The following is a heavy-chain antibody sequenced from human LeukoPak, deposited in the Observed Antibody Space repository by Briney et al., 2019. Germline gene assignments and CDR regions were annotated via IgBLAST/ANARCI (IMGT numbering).Heavy chain of an antibody. CDR2: MYYSGTT. CDR3: ARGRNWGSTYFFDY. CDR1: GGSISSTIHY. J-gene: IGHJ4*02. V-gene: IGHV4-39*01. D-gene: IGHD3-16*01. Sequence: TSETLSLTCTVSGGSISSTIHYWSWIRQPAGKGLEWIGSMYYSGTTYDNPSLKSRVSIFVDTSKNQFSLKVNSVTAADTAVYYCARGRNWGSTYFFDYWGQGTLVTVSS.